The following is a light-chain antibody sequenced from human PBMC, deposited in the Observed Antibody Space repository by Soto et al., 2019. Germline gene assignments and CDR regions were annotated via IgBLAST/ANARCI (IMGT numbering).Light chain of an antibody. CDR3: QKYNSAPWT. V-gene: IGKV3-11*01. CDR2: DAS. J-gene: IGKJ1*01. Sequence: EVVLTQSPATLSLSPGERATLSCRASQSISHYLAWYQQKPGQAPRLLIYDASNRATDIPARFSGSGSGTDFTLTISSLQPEDVATYYCQKYNSAPWTFGQGTKVEIK. CDR1: QSISHY.